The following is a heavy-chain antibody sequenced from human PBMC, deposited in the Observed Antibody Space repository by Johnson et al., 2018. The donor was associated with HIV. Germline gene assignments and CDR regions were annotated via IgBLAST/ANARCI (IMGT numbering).Heavy chain of an antibody. J-gene: IGHJ3*01. Sequence: QVQLVESGGGLVQPGGSLRLSCAASGLTFSDYYMSWIRQAPGKGLEWVSYISSSGSTIYYADSVKGRFTISRDNAKNSLYLQMSSLRLEDTALYYCVKDSLEEDAFDFWGQGTMVTVSA. V-gene: IGHV3-11*01. CDR2: ISSSGSTI. CDR3: VKDSLEEDAFDF. CDR1: GLTFSDYY.